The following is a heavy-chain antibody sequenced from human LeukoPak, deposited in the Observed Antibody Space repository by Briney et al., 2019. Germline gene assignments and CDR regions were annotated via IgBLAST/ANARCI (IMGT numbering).Heavy chain of an antibody. CDR2: IIPILGIA. CDR1: GGTFSSCA. J-gene: IGHJ4*02. V-gene: IGHV1-69*04. CDR3: ARDSEIAVAGTP. D-gene: IGHD6-19*01. Sequence: ASVKVSYKASGGTFSSCAISWVRQAPGQGLEWMGRIIPILGIANYAQKFQGRVTITADKSTSTAYMELSSLRSEDTAVCYCARDSEIAVAGTPWGQGTLATVSS.